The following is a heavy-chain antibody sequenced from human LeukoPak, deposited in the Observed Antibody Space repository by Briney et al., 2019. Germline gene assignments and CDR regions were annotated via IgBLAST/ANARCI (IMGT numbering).Heavy chain of an antibody. CDR1: GGSISSYY. J-gene: IGHJ2*01. D-gene: IGHD6-13*01. CDR3: ARVSSSWYQDWYFDL. Sequence: PSETLSLTCTVSGGSISSYYWSWIRQPAGKGLEWIGRIDTSGNTNYKPSLKSRVTMSVDTSKNQFSLKLSSVTAADTAVYYCARVSSSWYQDWYFDLWGRGTLVTVSS. V-gene: IGHV4-4*07. CDR2: IDTSGNT.